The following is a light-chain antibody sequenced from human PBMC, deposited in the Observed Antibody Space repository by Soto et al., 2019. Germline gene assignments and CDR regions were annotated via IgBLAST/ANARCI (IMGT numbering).Light chain of an antibody. J-gene: IGLJ1*01. CDR1: SSDVGAYNY. CDR3: TSYTSSSTLYV. V-gene: IGLV2-14*01. CDR2: DVR. Sequence: QSVLTQPASVSGSPGQSITISCTGTSSDVGAYNYVSCYQQHPGKAPKLMIYDVRNRASGASNRFSGSKSGNTASLTISGLQAEDEADYYCTSYTSSSTLYVFGTGTKLPV.